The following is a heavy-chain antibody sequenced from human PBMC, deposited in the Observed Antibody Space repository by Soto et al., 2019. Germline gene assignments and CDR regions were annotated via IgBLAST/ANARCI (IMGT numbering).Heavy chain of an antibody. CDR2: TSYDGNNE. CDR3: AKDKGVFNWATSYFDY. Sequence: GLLRLSGAAFGFTFSNYAMHWVRQAPGKGLEWVALTSYDGNNEYYTDSVKGRFTISRDNSKNTLFLQMNSPRPEDTAVYYCAKDKGVFNWATSYFDYWGQGALVTVSS. J-gene: IGHJ4*02. CDR1: GFTFSNYA. V-gene: IGHV3-30*18. D-gene: IGHD1-1*01.